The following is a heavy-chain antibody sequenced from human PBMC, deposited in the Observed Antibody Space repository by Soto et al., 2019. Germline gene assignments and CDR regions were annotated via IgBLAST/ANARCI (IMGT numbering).Heavy chain of an antibody. CDR1: GFTFSSYG. CDR2: IWYDGSNK. V-gene: IGHV3-33*01. J-gene: IGHJ6*02. Sequence: QVQLVESGGGVVQPGRSLRLSCAASGFTFSSYGMHWVRQAPGKGLEWVAVIWYDGSNKYYADSVKGRFTISRDNSKTPLYLQMNSLRAEDTAVYYCARGYGMDVWGQGTTLTVSS. CDR3: ARGYGMDV.